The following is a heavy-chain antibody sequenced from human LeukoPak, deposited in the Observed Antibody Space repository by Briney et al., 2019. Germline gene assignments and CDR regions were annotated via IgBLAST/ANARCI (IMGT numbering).Heavy chain of an antibody. D-gene: IGHD3-3*01. CDR3: ARASGDFWSGYSYFDY. V-gene: IGHV4-59*01. J-gene: IGHJ4*02. Sequence: TSETLSLTCTVSGGSISSYYGSWIRQPPGKGREWVGYIYYSGSTNYNPSLKSRVTISVDTSKNQFSLKLSSVTAADTAVYYCARASGDFWSGYSYFDYWGREPWSPSPQ. CDR1: GGSISSYY. CDR2: IYYSGST.